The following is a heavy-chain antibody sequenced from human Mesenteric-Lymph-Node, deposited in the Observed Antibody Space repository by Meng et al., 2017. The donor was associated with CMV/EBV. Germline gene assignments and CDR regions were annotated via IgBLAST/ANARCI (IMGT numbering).Heavy chain of an antibody. V-gene: IGHV1-18*04. CDR1: GYSCTSYG. J-gene: IGHJ4*02. CDR2: ISAYNGNT. CDR3: ARDPGYSSGWPPDY. D-gene: IGHD6-19*01. Sequence: ASGYSCTSYGISWVRQAAGQGVEWMGGISAYNGNTNSAQKLKGRVTMTTDTSTSTAYMGLRSLRSDDTAVYYCARDPGYSSGWPPDYWGQGTLVTVSS.